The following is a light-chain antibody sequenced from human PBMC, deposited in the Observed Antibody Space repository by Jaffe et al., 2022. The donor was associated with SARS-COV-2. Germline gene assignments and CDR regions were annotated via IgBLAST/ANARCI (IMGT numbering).Light chain of an antibody. CDR2: DAS. Sequence: EIVMTQSPATLSVSPGERATLSCRASQSVSSNLAWYQQRPGQAPRLLISDASTRATGIPARFSGSGSGTEFTLTISSLQSEDFAVYYCQQYNNWPITFGQGTRLEIK. V-gene: IGKV3-15*01. J-gene: IGKJ5*01. CDR1: QSVSSN. CDR3: QQYNNWPIT.